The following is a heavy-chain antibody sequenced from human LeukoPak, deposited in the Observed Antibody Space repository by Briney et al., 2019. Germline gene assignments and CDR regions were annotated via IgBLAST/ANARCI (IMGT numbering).Heavy chain of an antibody. D-gene: IGHD2-2*02. CDR1: GGTFSSYA. J-gene: IGHJ6*03. CDR2: IIPIFGTA. CDR3: ARVVPAAIRDYYYYMDV. Sequence: SVKVSCKASGGTFSSYAISWVRQAPGQGLEWMGGIIPIFGTANYAQKFQGRVTITADESTSTAYIELSSLRSEDTAVYYCARVVPAAIRDYYYYMDVWGKGTTVTVSS. V-gene: IGHV1-69*13.